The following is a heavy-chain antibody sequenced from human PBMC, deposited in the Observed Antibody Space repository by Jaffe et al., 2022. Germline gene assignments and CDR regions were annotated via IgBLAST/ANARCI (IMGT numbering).Heavy chain of an antibody. Sequence: QVQLQESGPGLVKPSETLSLTCTVSGGSISSYYWSWIRQPPGKGLEWIGYIYYSGSTNYNPSLKSRVTISVDTSKNQFSLKLSSVTAADTAVYYCARDLKDYDFWSGYPRGDAFDIWGQGTMVTVSS. V-gene: IGHV4-59*01. CDR2: IYYSGST. CDR1: GGSISSYY. J-gene: IGHJ3*02. D-gene: IGHD3-3*01. CDR3: ARDLKDYDFWSGYPRGDAFDI.